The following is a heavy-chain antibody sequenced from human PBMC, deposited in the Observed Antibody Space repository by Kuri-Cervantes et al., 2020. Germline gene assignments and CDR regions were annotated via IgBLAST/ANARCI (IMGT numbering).Heavy chain of an antibody. V-gene: IGHV4-34*01. CDR2: IYHSGST. J-gene: IGHJ4*02. D-gene: IGHD4-17*01. CDR3: ARGYGDYASAPDY. CDR1: GGSFSGYY. Sequence: ESLEISCAVYGGSFSGYYWSWIRQPPGKGLEWIGEIYHSGSTNYNPSLKSRVTISVDKSKNQFSLKLSSVTAADTAVYYCARGYGDYASAPDYWGQGTLVTDSS.